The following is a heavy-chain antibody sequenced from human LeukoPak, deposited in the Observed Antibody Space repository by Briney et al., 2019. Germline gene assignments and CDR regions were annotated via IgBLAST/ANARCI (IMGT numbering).Heavy chain of an antibody. D-gene: IGHD1-14*01. J-gene: IGHJ4*02. CDR2: MNPNSGNT. V-gene: IGHV1-8*01. CDR1: GYTFSNYD. CDR3: ARVEDTGLFDY. Sequence: GASVKVSCNTSGYTFSNYDINWVRQATGQGLEWMGWMNPNSGNTGYAQKFQGRVTMSTDTSTSTAYMELRSLRSDDTAVYYCARVEDTGLFDYWGQGTLVTVSS.